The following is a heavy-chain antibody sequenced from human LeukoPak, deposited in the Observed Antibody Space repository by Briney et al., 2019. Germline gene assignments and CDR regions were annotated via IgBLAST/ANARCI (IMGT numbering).Heavy chain of an antibody. CDR1: GFTFSSYE. V-gene: IGHV3-48*03. CDR3: ARGSPYYYDSSGYYYD. D-gene: IGHD3-22*01. J-gene: IGHJ4*02. CDR2: ISSSGSTI. Sequence: PGGSLRLSCAASGFTFSSYEMNWVRQAPGKGLEWVSYISSSGSTIYYADSVKGRFTISRDNAKNSLYLQMNSLRAEDTAVYCCARGSPYYYDSSGYYYDWGQGTLVTVSS.